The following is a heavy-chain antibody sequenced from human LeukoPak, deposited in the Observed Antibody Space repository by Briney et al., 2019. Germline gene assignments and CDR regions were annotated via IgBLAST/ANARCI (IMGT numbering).Heavy chain of an antibody. Sequence: ASVKVSCKASGYTFSNYDIGWVRQAPEQGLEWMGWISVNNGNTNSAQKLQGRVTMTTDTSTSTAYMELGSLRSDDTAVYYCARFGSGRNWFDPWGQGTLVTVSS. V-gene: IGHV1-18*01. J-gene: IGHJ5*02. CDR3: ARFGSGRNWFDP. D-gene: IGHD2-15*01. CDR2: ISVNNGNT. CDR1: GYTFSNYD.